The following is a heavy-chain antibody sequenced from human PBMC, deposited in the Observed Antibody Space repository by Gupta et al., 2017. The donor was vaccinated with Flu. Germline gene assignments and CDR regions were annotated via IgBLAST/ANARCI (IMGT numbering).Heavy chain of an antibody. V-gene: IGHV3-48*03. CDR2: INSGGSPI. CDR1: GFSFSAYE. Sequence: EVQLVESGGGLVQPGGSLRLSCAASGFSFSAYEMHWVRQAPGEGLQWVSYINSGGSPIYYAASVKGRFTISRDNAQNSLYLQMNSLRAEDTALYYCAREAFPGGYRFDYWGQGTLVTVSS. J-gene: IGHJ4*02. CDR3: AREAFPGGYRFDY. D-gene: IGHD2-2*02.